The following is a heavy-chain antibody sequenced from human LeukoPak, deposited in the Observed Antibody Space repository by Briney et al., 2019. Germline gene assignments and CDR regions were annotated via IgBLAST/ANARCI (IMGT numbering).Heavy chain of an antibody. CDR3: PTHRSYAYHY. J-gene: IGHJ4*02. D-gene: IGHD5-12*01. Sequence: GGSLRLSCTASGFTFSSSGTRWIRQAPGKGLEWVAVIWHDGSNKYYADSVKGRFTISRDNSKNTLYLQMNSLRADDTAVYYCPTHRSYAYHYWRQGTLVTVSS. V-gene: IGHV3-33*01. CDR1: GFTFSSSG. CDR2: IWHDGSNK.